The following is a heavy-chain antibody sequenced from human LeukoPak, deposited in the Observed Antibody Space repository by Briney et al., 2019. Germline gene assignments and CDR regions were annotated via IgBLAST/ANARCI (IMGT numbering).Heavy chain of an antibody. CDR1: GGSISSYY. CDR2: IYYIGST. V-gene: IGHV4-59*01. CDR3: ARGNSSGWSYYYYYGMDV. J-gene: IGHJ6*02. D-gene: IGHD6-19*01. Sequence: SETLSLTCTVSGGSISSYYWSWIRQPPGKGLEWIGYIYYIGSTNYNPSLKSRVTISVDTSKNQFSLKLSSVTAADTAVYYCARGNSSGWSYYYYYGMDVWGQGTTVTVSS.